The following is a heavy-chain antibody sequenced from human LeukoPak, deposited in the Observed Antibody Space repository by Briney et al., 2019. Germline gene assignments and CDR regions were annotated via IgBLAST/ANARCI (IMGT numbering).Heavy chain of an antibody. D-gene: IGHD5-24*01. Sequence: GGSLRLSCAASEFTVSSNFISWIRQAPGKGLEWLSVIYSGGNTFYADSVKGRFTISRDNAKNSLSLQMTSLRAEDTAVYYCVRGQDGIDNWFDPWGQGTLVTVSS. CDR2: IYSGGNT. CDR1: EFTVSSNF. CDR3: VRGQDGIDNWFDP. J-gene: IGHJ5*02. V-gene: IGHV3-66*01.